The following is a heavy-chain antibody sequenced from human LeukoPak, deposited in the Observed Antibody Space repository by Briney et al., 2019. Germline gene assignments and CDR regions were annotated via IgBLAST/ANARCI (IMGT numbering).Heavy chain of an antibody. CDR2: ISSSGSTI. V-gene: IGHV3-11*01. D-gene: IGHD2-15*01. Sequence: NPGGSLRLSCAASGFTFSGYYMSWIRQAPGKGLEWVSYISSSGSTIYYADSVKGRFTISRDNAKNSLYLQMNSLRAEDTAVYYCAKERRNCSGGSCYRGYFQHWGQGTLVTVSS. CDR1: GFTFSGYY. CDR3: AKERRNCSGGSCYRGYFQH. J-gene: IGHJ1*01.